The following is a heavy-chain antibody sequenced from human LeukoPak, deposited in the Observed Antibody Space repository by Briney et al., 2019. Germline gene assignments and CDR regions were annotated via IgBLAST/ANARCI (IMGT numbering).Heavy chain of an antibody. CDR2: IYYSGST. CDR3: ARDNSVEDTAWWFDP. CDR1: GASISSYY. V-gene: IGHV4-59*01. J-gene: IGHJ5*02. Sequence: SETLSLTCIVSGASISSYYWTWIRQPPGKGLEWIGDIYYSGSTNYNPSLKSRVTISVDMLKNQFSLKLSSVTAADTAVYYCARDNSVEDTAWWFDPWGQGTLVTVSS. D-gene: IGHD4-23*01.